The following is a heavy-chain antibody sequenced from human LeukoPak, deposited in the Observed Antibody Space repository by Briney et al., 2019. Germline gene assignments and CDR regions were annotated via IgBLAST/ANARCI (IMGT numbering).Heavy chain of an antibody. J-gene: IGHJ6*02. CDR3: ARGRRVGRGYSPNLYYYYGMDV. CDR2: IYYSGST. D-gene: IGHD5-18*01. Sequence: SETLSLTCTVSGGSISSSSYYWGWIRQPPGKGLEWIGSIYYSGSTYYNPSLKSRVTISVDTSKNQFSLKLSSVTAADTAVYYCARGRRVGRGYSPNLYYYYGMDVWGQGTTVTVSS. V-gene: IGHV4-39*01. CDR1: GGSISSSSYY.